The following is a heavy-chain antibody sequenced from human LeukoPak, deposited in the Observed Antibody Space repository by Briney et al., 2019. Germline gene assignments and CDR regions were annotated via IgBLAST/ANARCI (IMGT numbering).Heavy chain of an antibody. CDR2: IYSDGSSY. CDR3: ARGGGIYGLWDY. V-gene: IGHV3-74*03. CDR1: GFTFSSYW. D-gene: IGHD1-26*01. Sequence: GGSLRLSCAASGFTFSSYWMHWVRQAPGKGLVWVSRIYSDGSSYTADPVKGRFTISRDNAKDTLYLQMNSLRVEDTAVYYCARGGGIYGLWDYWGQGTLVTVSS. J-gene: IGHJ4*02.